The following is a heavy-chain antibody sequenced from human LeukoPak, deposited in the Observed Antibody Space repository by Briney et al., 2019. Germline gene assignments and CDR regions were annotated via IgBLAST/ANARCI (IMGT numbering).Heavy chain of an antibody. V-gene: IGHV3-30-3*02. CDR3: AKTLIAAAYDY. D-gene: IGHD6-13*01. CDR2: ISYDGGNK. CDR1: GFTFSSYA. Sequence: QTGGSLRLSCAASGFTFSSYAMHWVRQAPGKGLEWVAVISYDGGNKYYADSVKGRFTISRDNSKNTLYLQMNSLRAEDTAVHYCAKTLIAAAYDYWGQGTLVTVSS. J-gene: IGHJ4*02.